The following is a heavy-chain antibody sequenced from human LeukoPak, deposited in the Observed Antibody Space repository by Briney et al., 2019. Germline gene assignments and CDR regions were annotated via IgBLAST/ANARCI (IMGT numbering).Heavy chain of an antibody. CDR2: LYSAGST. J-gene: IGHJ4*02. CDR1: GFIVSNNF. Sequence: GGSLRLSCAASGFIVSNNFMSWVRQAPGKGLEWLSVLYSAGSTFYVDSVKGRFTISRDDSKNMLFLQMNSLRVEDTAIYYCAGSPWDGIRGVGLDYLDYWGRGTLVTVSS. CDR3: AGSPWDGIRGVGLDYLDY. V-gene: IGHV3-53*01. D-gene: IGHD1-26*01.